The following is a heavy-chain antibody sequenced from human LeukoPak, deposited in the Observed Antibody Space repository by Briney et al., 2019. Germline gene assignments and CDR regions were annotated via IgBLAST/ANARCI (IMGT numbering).Heavy chain of an antibody. CDR3: ARIQSDSYGRYYFDY. J-gene: IGHJ4*02. D-gene: IGHD5-18*01. Sequence: SGPALVKPTETXTXXXTXSGXXXXXXGXXXXWXXXXXXXAXXXXXXXXWDXDKYXSXSLKTRLTIXKDTSKNQVVLTMTNMDPVDTATYYCARIQSDSYGRYYFDYWGQGTLVTVSS. CDR1: GXXXXXXGXX. CDR2: XXWDXDK. V-gene: IGHV2-70*01.